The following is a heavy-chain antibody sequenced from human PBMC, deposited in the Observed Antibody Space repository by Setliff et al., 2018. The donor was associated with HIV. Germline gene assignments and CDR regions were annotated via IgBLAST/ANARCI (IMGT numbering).Heavy chain of an antibody. CDR2: VLYNGGT. J-gene: IGHJ3*02. CDR3: RVWILRDTSDI. V-gene: IGHV4-34*12. Sequence: PSETLSLTCTICGGSFSGNHWSWIRQSPGNGLEWIGEVLYNGGTRYNPSLENRVSMSVDTSKNQFSLKLLSVTAADTAVYYCRVWILRDTSDIWGQGTVVTVSS. CDR1: GGSFSGNH. D-gene: IGHD1-1*01.